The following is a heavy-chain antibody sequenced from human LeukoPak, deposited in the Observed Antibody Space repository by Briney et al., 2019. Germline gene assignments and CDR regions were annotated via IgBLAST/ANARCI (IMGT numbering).Heavy chain of an antibody. J-gene: IGHJ4*02. Sequence: GRSLRLSCTASGFTFGDYALSWFRQAPGKGLEWVAVISYDGSNKYYADSVKGRFTISRDNSKNTLYLQMNSLRAEDTAVYYCAREGTSGWYGDYWGQGTLVTVSS. CDR1: GFTFGDYA. V-gene: IGHV3-30*04. CDR2: ISYDGSNK. D-gene: IGHD6-19*01. CDR3: AREGTSGWYGDY.